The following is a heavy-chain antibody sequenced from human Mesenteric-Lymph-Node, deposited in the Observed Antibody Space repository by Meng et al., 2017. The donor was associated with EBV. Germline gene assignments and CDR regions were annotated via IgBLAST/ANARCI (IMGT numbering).Heavy chain of an antibody. V-gene: IGHV4-39*01. CDR2: TGTS. D-gene: IGHD3-10*01. J-gene: IGHJ4*02. Sequence: LRLHESGPGRVKPSETLSRTCTISGGAISSDNWAWIRQPPGKGLEWIGDTGTSYYNPSLKNRVTISVDTSNQFSLKLSSVTAADTAVYYCARRLHYYGSLGSWGQGTLVTVSS. CDR3: ARRLHYYGSLGS. CDR1: GGAISSDN.